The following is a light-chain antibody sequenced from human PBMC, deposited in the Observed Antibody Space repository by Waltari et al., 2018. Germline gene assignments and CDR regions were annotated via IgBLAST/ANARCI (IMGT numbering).Light chain of an antibody. J-gene: IGLJ2*01. CDR1: SSNIGSTS. CDR3: GTWDSSLTAGV. CDR2: EDN. V-gene: IGLV1-51*02. Sequence: QSVLTQPPSVSAAPGQKVTISCPGSSSNIGSTSVSWYQQFPGTAPKLLIYEDNRRPSGTPDRFSGSKSGTSATLDITGLQTGDEADYYCGTWDSSLTAGVFGGGTKLTVL.